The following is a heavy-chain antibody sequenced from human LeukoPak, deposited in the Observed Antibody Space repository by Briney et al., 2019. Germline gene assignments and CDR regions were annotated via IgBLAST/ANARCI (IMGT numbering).Heavy chain of an antibody. CDR2: LRGDGET. J-gene: IGHJ4*02. V-gene: IGHV3-23*01. CDR3: SVMHRCYDGSGYWVQ. D-gene: IGHD3-22*01. CDR1: GFVFSSYA. Sequence: GGSLRLSCAASGFVFSSYAMSWVRQTPARGLEWVSSLRGDGETFYADSVKGRLTISRDNPRNMLYMEMNSLRAEDTAVYYCSVMHRCYDGSGYWVQWGQGTLVTVSS.